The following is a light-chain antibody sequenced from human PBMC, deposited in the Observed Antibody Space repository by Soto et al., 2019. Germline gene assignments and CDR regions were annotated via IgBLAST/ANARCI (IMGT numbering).Light chain of an antibody. V-gene: IGKV3-20*01. J-gene: IGKJ5*01. Sequence: EIVWTQSPGTLSLSPGERATLSCRASQSVSSRYLTWYQQKPGQAPRLLIYGASSRATGSPDRISGSGSGTDFTLAISRLEPEDFAVYSCQQYGGSPPITFGQGTRLEIK. CDR2: GAS. CDR1: QSVSSRY. CDR3: QQYGGSPPIT.